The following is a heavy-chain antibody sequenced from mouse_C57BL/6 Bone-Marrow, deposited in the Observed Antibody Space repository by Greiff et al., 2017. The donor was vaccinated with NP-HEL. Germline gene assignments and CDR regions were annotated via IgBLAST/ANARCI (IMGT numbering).Heavy chain of an antibody. V-gene: IGHV6-6*01. J-gene: IGHJ3*01. CDR1: GGSGRGAG. CDR3: TRDCWGFAY. CDR2: IRNKANNHAT. Sequence: DVKLVESGGGLVQPGGGMKGEGEEAGGSGRGAGRVGGGGARGRWLEWVAEIRNKANNHATYYAESVKGRFTISRDDSKSSVYLQMNSLRAEDTGIYYCTRDCWGFAYWGQGTLVTVSA.